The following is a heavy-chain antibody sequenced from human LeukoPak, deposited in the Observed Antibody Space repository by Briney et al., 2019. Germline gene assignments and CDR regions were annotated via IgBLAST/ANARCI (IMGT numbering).Heavy chain of an antibody. V-gene: IGHV1-2*02. CDR3: ARSYCSSTSCSDYMDV. D-gene: IGHD2-2*01. J-gene: IGHJ6*03. CDR2: INPNSGGT. Sequence: GASVKVSCKASGYTFTGYYMHWVRQAPGQGLEWMGWINPNSGGTNYAQKFQGRVTMTSDASISTAYVELSRLRSDDTAVYYCARSYCSSTSCSDYMDVWGKGTTVTISS. CDR1: GYTFTGYY.